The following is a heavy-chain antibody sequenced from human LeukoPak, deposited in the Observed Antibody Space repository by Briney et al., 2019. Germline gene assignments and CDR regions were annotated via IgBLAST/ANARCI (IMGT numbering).Heavy chain of an antibody. CDR2: INSDASST. J-gene: IGHJ6*02. D-gene: IGHD1-14*01. Sequence: PGGSPRLSCAASGFTFSSYWMHWVRQAPGKGLVWVSHINSDASSTGYADSVKGRFTISRDNAKNTLYLQMNSLRAEDTAVYYCASRNTYYYYGIDVWGQGTTVTVSS. CDR3: ASRNTYYYYGIDV. V-gene: IGHV3-74*01. CDR1: GFTFSSYW.